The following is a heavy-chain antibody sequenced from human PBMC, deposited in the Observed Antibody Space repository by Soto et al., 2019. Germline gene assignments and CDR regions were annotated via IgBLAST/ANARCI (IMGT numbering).Heavy chain of an antibody. CDR2: INPNSGGT. CDR3: ARARDILTADAFDI. V-gene: IGHV1-2*04. D-gene: IGHD3-9*01. Sequence: ASVKVSCKASGYTFTGYYMHWVRQAPGQGLEWMGWINPNSGGTNYAQKFQGWVTMTRDTSISTAYMELSRLRSDDTAVYYCARARDILTADAFDIWGQGTMVTVSS. J-gene: IGHJ3*02. CDR1: GYTFTGYY.